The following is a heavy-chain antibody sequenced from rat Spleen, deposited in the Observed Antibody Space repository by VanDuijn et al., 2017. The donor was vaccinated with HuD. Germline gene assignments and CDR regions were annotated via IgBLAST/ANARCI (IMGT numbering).Heavy chain of an antibody. CDR3: VRQDTSGYANWFGF. J-gene: IGHJ2*01. D-gene: IGHD4-3*01. V-gene: IGHV5-29*01. CDR2: ISSDGRRN. CDR1: GFTFSDYY. Sequence: EVQLVESGGGLVQPGRSLKLSCAASGFTFSDYYMAWVRQAPTKGLEWVATISSDGRRNYYRDSVKGRFTISRDNAKSTVHLQMDSLRSEDTATYYCVRQDTSGYANWFGFWGQGVMVTVSS.